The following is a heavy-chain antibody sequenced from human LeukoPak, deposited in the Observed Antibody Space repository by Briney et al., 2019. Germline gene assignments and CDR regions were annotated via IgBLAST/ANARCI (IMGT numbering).Heavy chain of an antibody. D-gene: IGHD3-22*01. CDR3: VGYYDSSGPGGYFDY. CDR1: GYTLTELS. Sequence: ASVKVSCKVSGYTLTELSMDWVRQAPGKGLEWMGGFDPEDGETIYAQKFQGRVTMTEDTSTDTAYMELSSLRSEDTAVYYCVGYYDSSGPGGYFDYWGQGTLVTVSS. V-gene: IGHV1-24*01. J-gene: IGHJ4*02. CDR2: FDPEDGET.